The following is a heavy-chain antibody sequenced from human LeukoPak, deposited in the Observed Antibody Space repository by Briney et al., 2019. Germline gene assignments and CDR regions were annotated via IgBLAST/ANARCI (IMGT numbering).Heavy chain of an antibody. J-gene: IGHJ6*03. CDR3: ARDLDTAMVPGAVYYYYMDV. CDR2: IYTSGST. Sequence: SETLSLTCTVSGGAISSGNYYWSWIRQPAGKGLEWIGRIYTSGSTDCNPSLKSRVTISVDTSKNQFSLRLSSVTAADTAVYYCARDLDTAMVPGAVYYYYMDVWGKGTTVTVSS. CDR1: GGAISSGNYY. D-gene: IGHD5-18*01. V-gene: IGHV4-61*02.